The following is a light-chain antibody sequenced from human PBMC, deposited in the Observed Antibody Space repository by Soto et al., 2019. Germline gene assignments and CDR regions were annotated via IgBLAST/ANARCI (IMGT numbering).Light chain of an antibody. CDR3: CSHPDANPYL. V-gene: IGLV2-23*02. CDR1: SSDVGSYNL. Sequence: QAVLTQPASVSGSPGQSITISCTGTSSDVGSYNLVSWYQQHPGKAPKLMIYEVTKRPSGVPDRFSGSKSGNTASLTVSGLQAEDEADYFCCSHPDANPYLFGTEI. CDR2: EVT. J-gene: IGLJ1*01.